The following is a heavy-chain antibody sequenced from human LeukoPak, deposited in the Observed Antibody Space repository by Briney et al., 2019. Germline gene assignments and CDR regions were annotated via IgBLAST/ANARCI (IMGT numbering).Heavy chain of an antibody. V-gene: IGHV4-34*01. Sequence: SETLSLTCTVSGGSISGYYWSWIRQPPGKGLEWIGEINHSGSTNYNPSLKSRVTMSVDTSKNQFSLKLSSVTAADTAVYYCARVTGGYYDHPFDYWGQGTLVTVSS. CDR1: GGSISGYY. J-gene: IGHJ4*02. CDR2: INHSGST. CDR3: ARVTGGYYDHPFDY. D-gene: IGHD3-3*01.